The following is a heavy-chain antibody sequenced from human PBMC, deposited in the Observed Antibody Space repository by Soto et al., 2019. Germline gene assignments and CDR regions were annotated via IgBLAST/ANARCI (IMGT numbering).Heavy chain of an antibody. J-gene: IGHJ4*02. V-gene: IGHV1-46*03. CDR3: ATSPRVYDVWNTYYNYFDY. CDR1: PNSFTSQY. D-gene: IGHD3-3*01. Sequence: QEQLVQSGTEVKEPGASVKVSCKASPNSFTSQYLHWVRQAPRQGLEWMGMVNPSSGGTTYAQKFRARVTLTRDTSTRTVYMELTSLRSEDTATYYCATSPRVYDVWNTYYNYFDYWGQGTLLTVSS. CDR2: VNPSSGGT.